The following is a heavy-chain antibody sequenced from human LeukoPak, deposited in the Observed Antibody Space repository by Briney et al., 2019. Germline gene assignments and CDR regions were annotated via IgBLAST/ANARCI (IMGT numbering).Heavy chain of an antibody. CDR1: GFTFSNSA. V-gene: IGHV3-23*01. Sequence: GGSLRLSCAASGFTFSNSAMSWVRQAPGKGLEWVSAMSGSGHSTYYAGSVNGRFTISRDNSKNTLYLQMNSLRAEDTAVYYCAPSRGGDYGSYYFDYWGQGTLVTVSS. CDR3: APSRGGDYGSYYFDY. J-gene: IGHJ4*02. D-gene: IGHD3-10*01. CDR2: MSGSGHST.